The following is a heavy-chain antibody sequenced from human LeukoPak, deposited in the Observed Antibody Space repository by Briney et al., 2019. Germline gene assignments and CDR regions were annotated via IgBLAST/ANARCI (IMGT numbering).Heavy chain of an antibody. J-gene: IGHJ4*02. Sequence: KPSETLCLTCTVSGCSISSSGYYWGWIRQPPGKGLEWIGSIFYTGSTYYNPSLRGRVTISVDTSKNQFSLKLNSVTATDTAVYYCARHCSGGTCYSDFDYWGQGTLVTVSS. D-gene: IGHD2-15*01. CDR3: ARHCSGGTCYSDFDY. CDR2: IFYTGST. V-gene: IGHV4-39*01. CDR1: GCSISSSGYY.